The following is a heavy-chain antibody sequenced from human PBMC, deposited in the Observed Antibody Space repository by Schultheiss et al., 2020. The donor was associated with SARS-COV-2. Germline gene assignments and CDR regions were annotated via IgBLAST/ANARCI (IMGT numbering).Heavy chain of an antibody. CDR2: ISAYNGNT. Sequence: ASVKVSCKASGYTFTSYGISWVRQAPGQGLEWMGWISAYNGNTNYAQKLQGRVTMTTDTSTSTAYMELRSLRSDDTAVYYCAFTYYYDSSGPHKYWGQGTLVTVSS. D-gene: IGHD3-22*01. J-gene: IGHJ4*02. V-gene: IGHV1-18*01. CDR3: AFTYYYDSSGPHKY. CDR1: GYTFTSYG.